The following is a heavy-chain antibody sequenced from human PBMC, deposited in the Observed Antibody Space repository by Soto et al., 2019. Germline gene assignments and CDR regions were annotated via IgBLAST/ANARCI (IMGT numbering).Heavy chain of an antibody. CDR2: ISWNSGSI. J-gene: IGHJ6*02. CDR3: AKEGYCSSTSCYTPYYYGMDV. CDR1: GFTFDDYA. D-gene: IGHD2-2*02. Sequence: EVQLVESGGGLVQPGRSLRLSCAASGFTFDDYAMHWVRQAPGKGLEWVSGISWNSGSIGYADSVKGRFTISRDNAKNSLYLQMNSLRAEDTALYYCAKEGYCSSTSCYTPYYYGMDVWGQGTTVTVSS. V-gene: IGHV3-9*01.